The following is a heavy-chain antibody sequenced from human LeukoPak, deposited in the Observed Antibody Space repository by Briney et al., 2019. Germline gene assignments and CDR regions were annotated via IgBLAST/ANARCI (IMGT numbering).Heavy chain of an antibody. CDR3: ARDYLGYGSGKWDDAFDI. CDR1: GGSFSGYY. J-gene: IGHJ3*02. CDR2: IYTSGST. Sequence: KPSETLSLTCAVYGGSFSGYYWSWIRQPAGKGLEWIGRIYTSGSTNYNPSLKSRVTMSVDTSKNQFSLKLSSVTAADTAVYYCARDYLGYGSGKWDDAFDIWGQGTMVTVSS. V-gene: IGHV4-4*07. D-gene: IGHD3-10*01.